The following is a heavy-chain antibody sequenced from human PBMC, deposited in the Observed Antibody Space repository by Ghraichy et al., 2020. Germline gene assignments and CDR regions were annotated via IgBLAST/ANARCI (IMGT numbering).Heavy chain of an antibody. CDR2: IYYSGST. Sequence: SETLSLTCTVSGGSISSYYWSWIRQPPGKGLEWIGYIYYSGSTNYNPSLKSRVTISVDTSKNQFSLKLSPVTAADTAGYYCARVVPSSSSWPGPIRVPGGWFDPWGQGTLVTVSS. J-gene: IGHJ5*02. CDR3: ARVVPSSSSWPGPIRVPGGWFDP. CDR1: GGSISSYY. V-gene: IGHV4-59*01. D-gene: IGHD6-13*01.